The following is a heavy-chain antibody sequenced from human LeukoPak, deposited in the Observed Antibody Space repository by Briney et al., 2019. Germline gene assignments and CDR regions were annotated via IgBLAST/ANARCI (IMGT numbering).Heavy chain of an antibody. Sequence: PGGSLRLSCAASGFTLSNAWMTWVRQAPGKGLEWVGRLKSKSDGGTADYAAPVKGRFTISRDDSGNTLYLQMNSLKTEDTAVYYCTTVRRWEPDYWGQGTLGPVSS. D-gene: IGHD1-26*01. CDR2: LKSKSDGGTA. CDR1: GFTLSNAW. CDR3: TTVRRWEPDY. V-gene: IGHV3-15*01. J-gene: IGHJ4*02.